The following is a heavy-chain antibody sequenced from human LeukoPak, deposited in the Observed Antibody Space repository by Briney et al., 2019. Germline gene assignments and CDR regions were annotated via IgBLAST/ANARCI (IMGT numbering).Heavy chain of an antibody. CDR1: GYTFVDFD. V-gene: IGHV1-8*03. J-gene: IGHJ3*02. Sequence: ASVKVSCKASGYTFVDFDINWVRQVAGQGLEWMGWVNPESGTTGLASRFLGRVSLTRDTSINTAYMELSRLESDDTAVYYCARGDYGGPGHAFDIWGQGTMVTVSS. CDR3: ARGDYGGPGHAFDI. D-gene: IGHD4-23*01. CDR2: VNPESGTT.